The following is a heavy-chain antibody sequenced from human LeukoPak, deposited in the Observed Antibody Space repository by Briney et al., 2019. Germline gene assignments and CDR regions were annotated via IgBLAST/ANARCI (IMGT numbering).Heavy chain of an antibody. Sequence: SETLSLTCAVYGGSFSDYYWSWIRQPPGKGLEWIGEINHSGSTNYNPSLKSRVTISVDTSKNQFSLKLSSVTAADTAVYYCARAHRVLRFLEWLSEGRFDPWGQGTLVTVSS. D-gene: IGHD3-3*01. CDR1: GGSFSDYY. J-gene: IGHJ5*02. CDR3: ARAHRVLRFLEWLSEGRFDP. CDR2: INHSGST. V-gene: IGHV4-34*01.